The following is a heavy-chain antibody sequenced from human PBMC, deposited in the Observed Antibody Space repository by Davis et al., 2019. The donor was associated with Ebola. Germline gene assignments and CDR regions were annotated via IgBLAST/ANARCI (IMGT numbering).Heavy chain of an antibody. Sequence: SVKVSCKASGGTFSSYAISWVRQAPGQGLEWMGGIIPILGIANYAQKFQGRVTITADESTSTAYMELSSLRSEDTAVYYCARTFTIFGVVLGYWGQGTLVTVYS. CDR3: ARTFTIFGVVLGY. CDR1: GGTFSSYA. J-gene: IGHJ4*02. CDR2: IIPILGIA. V-gene: IGHV1-69*10. D-gene: IGHD3-3*01.